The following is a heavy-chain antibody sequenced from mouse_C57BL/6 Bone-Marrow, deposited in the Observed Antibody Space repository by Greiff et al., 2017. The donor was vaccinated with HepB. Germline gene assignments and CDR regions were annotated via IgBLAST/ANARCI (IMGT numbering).Heavy chain of an antibody. CDR3: ATIYYGSSWVAD. V-gene: IGHV1-64*01. D-gene: IGHD1-1*01. Sequence: QVQLQQPGAELVKPGASVKLSCKASGFTFTSYWMHWVKQRPGQGLEWIGMIHPNSGSTNYNEKFKSKATLTVDKSSSTAYMQLSSLTSEDSAVYYCATIYYGSSWVADWGQGTLVTVSA. J-gene: IGHJ3*01. CDR2: IHPNSGST. CDR1: GFTFTSYW.